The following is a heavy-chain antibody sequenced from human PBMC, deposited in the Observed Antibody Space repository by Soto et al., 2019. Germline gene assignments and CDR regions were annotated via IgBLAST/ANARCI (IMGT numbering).Heavy chain of an antibody. Sequence: ASVKVSCKASGYTFTGYYMHWVRQAPGQGLEWMGWINPNSGGTNYAQKFQGWVTMTRDTSISTAYMELSRLRSDDTAVYYCARDAGYSYGYAQVYYYYGMDVWGQGTTVTSP. V-gene: IGHV1-2*04. CDR3: ARDAGYSYGYAQVYYYYGMDV. CDR2: INPNSGGT. J-gene: IGHJ6*02. D-gene: IGHD5-18*01. CDR1: GYTFTGYY.